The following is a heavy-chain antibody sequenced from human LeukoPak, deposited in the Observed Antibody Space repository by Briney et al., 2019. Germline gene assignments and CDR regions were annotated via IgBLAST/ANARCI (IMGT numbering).Heavy chain of an antibody. CDR2: INHSGST. D-gene: IGHD6-19*01. CDR3: ARVAGQLEEYYFDY. CDR1: GGSFSGYY. Sequence: SETLSLTCAVYGGSFSGYYWSWIRQPPGKGLEWIGEINHSGSTNYNPSLKSRVTISVDTSKNQFSLKLSSVTAADTAVYYCARVAGQLEEYYFDYWGQGTLVTVSS. J-gene: IGHJ4*02. V-gene: IGHV4-34*01.